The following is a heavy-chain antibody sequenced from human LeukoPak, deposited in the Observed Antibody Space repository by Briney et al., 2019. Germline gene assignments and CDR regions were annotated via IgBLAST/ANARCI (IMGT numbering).Heavy chain of an antibody. CDR2: IKQDGSEK. J-gene: IGHJ3*02. V-gene: IGHV3-7*01. Sequence: GGSPRLSCAASGLTFSNYWMTWVRQAPGKGLAWVANIKQDGSEKYYVDSVKGRFTISRDNAKNSVYLQMNSLRAEDTAVYYCARVNPLMAPGVFDIWGQGTMVAVSS. D-gene: IGHD2-8*01. CDR3: ARVNPLMAPGVFDI. CDR1: GLTFSNYW.